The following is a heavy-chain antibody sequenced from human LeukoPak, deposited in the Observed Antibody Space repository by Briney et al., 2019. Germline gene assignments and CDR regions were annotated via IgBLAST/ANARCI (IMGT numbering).Heavy chain of an antibody. V-gene: IGHV3-30*04. CDR1: GFTFSSYS. CDR3: ARNEPGDYGGYDGWFHP. Sequence: TGRSLRLSCAASGFTFSSYSMHWVRQAPGKGLEWVAVITYDGRNKYYADSVKGRFTIPRDNSKNTLYLQMNSLRAEDTAVYYCARNEPGDYGGYDGWFHPWGQGTLVAVFS. CDR2: ITYDGRNK. J-gene: IGHJ5*02. D-gene: IGHD4-17*01.